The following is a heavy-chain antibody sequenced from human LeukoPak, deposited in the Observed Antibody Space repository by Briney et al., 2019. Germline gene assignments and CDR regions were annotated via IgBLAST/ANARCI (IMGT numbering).Heavy chain of an antibody. V-gene: IGHV3-23*01. CDR2: ISGSGGST. J-gene: IGHJ1*01. CDR1: GFTFSSYA. Sequence: PGGSLRLSCAASGFTFSSYAMSWVRQAPGKGLEWVSAISGSGGSTYYADSVRGRFTISRDNSKNTLYLQMNSLRAEDTAVYYCAKDSVGATTVEYFQHWGQGTLVTVSS. D-gene: IGHD1-26*01. CDR3: AKDSVGATTVEYFQH.